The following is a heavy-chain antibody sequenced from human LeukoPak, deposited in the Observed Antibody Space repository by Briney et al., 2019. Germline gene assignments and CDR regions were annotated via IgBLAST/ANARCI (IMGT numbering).Heavy chain of an antibody. V-gene: IGHV4-38-2*02. CDR1: GYSISSGYY. CDR2: IYHSGST. CDR3: AREAVADYMDV. D-gene: IGHD6-19*01. Sequence: SETLTLTCAVSGYSISSGYYWGWIRQPPGKGLEWIGSIYHSGSTYYNPSLKSRVTISVDTSKNQFSLKLSSVTAADTAVYYCAREAVADYMDVWGKGTTVTVSS. J-gene: IGHJ6*03.